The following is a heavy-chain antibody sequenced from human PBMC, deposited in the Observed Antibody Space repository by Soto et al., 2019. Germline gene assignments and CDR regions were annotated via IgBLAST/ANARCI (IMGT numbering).Heavy chain of an antibody. D-gene: IGHD3-3*01. CDR2: ISYDGSNK. V-gene: IGHV3-30*18. J-gene: IGHJ4*02. CDR3: ANARGTLRFLEWSPPEYYFDY. Sequence: QVQLVESGGGVVQPGRSLRLSCAASGFTFSSYGMHWVRQAPGKGLEWVAVISYDGSNKYYADSVKGRFTISRDNSKHTLYLQMNSLRAEDTAVYYCANARGTLRFLEWSPPEYYFDYWGQGTLVTVSS. CDR1: GFTFSSYG.